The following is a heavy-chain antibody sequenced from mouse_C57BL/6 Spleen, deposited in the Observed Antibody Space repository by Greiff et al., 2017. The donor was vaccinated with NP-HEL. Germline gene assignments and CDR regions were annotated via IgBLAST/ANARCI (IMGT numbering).Heavy chain of an antibody. Sequence: VQLQQSGPGLVQPSQSLSITCTVSGFSLTSYGVHWVRQSPGKGLEWLGVIWRGGSTDYNAAFMSRLSITKDNSKSQVFFKMNSLQADDTAIYCCAKNEDTTVVGYFDVWGTGTTVTVSS. CDR1: GFSLTSYG. CDR2: IWRGGST. J-gene: IGHJ1*03. CDR3: AKNEDTTVVGYFDV. D-gene: IGHD1-1*01. V-gene: IGHV2-5*01.